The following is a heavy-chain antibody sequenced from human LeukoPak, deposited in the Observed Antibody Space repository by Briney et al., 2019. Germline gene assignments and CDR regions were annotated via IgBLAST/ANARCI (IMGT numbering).Heavy chain of an antibody. CDR2: IIPIFGIA. J-gene: IGHJ4*02. CDR1: GGTFSSYA. Sequence: SVKVSCKASGGTFSSYAISWVRQAPGQGLEWMGRIIPIFGIANYAQKFQGRVTITADKSTSTAYMELSSLGSEDTAVYYCARVDAGYCSSTSCPPVYWGQGTLVTVSS. V-gene: IGHV1-69*04. D-gene: IGHD2-2*01. CDR3: ARVDAGYCSSTSCPPVY.